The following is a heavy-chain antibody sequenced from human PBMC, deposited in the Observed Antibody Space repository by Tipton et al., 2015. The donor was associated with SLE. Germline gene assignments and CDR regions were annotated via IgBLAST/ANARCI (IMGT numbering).Heavy chain of an antibody. V-gene: IGHV4-59*12. CDR1: GGSFSGYY. CDR3: ARGQGMGGAFDI. J-gene: IGHJ3*02. D-gene: IGHD3-16*01. CDR2: IYYSGST. Sequence: TLSLTCAVYGGSFSGYYWSWIRQPPGKGLEWIGYIYYSGSTNYNPSLKSRVTISIDTSKNQFSLKLSSLTAADTAVYYCARGQGMGGAFDIWGQGTMVTVSS.